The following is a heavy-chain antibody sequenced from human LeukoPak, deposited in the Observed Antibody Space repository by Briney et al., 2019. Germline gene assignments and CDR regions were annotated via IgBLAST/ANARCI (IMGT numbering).Heavy chain of an antibody. CDR1: GGSFSGYY. V-gene: IGHV4-34*01. CDR2: INHSGST. J-gene: IGHJ4*02. Sequence: SETLSLTCAVHGGSFSGYYWSWIRQPPGKGLEWIGEINHSGSTNYNPSLKSRVTISVDTSKNQFSLKLSSVTAADTAVYYCARVSNVDTAMVPVWYYFDYWGQGTLVTVSS. CDR3: ARVSNVDTAMVPVWYYFDY. D-gene: IGHD5-18*01.